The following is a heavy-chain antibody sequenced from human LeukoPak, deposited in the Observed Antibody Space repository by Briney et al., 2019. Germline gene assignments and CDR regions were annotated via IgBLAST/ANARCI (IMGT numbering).Heavy chain of an antibody. Sequence: ASVKVSCKASGYTFTGYYMHWVLQAPGQGLEWMGRINPNSGGTDYAQKFQGRVTMTRDTSISTAYMELSRLRSDDTAVYYCAIYYDYVWGIDAFDIWGQGTMVTVSS. CDR2: INPNSGGT. CDR1: GYTFTGYY. V-gene: IGHV1-2*06. J-gene: IGHJ3*02. D-gene: IGHD3-16*01. CDR3: AIYYDYVWGIDAFDI.